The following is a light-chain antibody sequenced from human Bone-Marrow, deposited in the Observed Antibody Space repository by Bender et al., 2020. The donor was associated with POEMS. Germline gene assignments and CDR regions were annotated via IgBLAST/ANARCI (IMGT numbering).Light chain of an antibody. J-gene: IGLJ3*02. CDR1: SSDVGDYTA. Sequence: QSALTQPPSASGSPGQSVTISCTGTSSDVGDYTAVSWYQQHPGKAPKLMIYEVTKRPSGVPDRFSGSKSGNTASLTVSGLQAEDEADYYCCSYAGSSTPWVFGGGTKLTVL. CDR2: EVT. V-gene: IGLV2-8*01. CDR3: CSYAGSSTPWV.